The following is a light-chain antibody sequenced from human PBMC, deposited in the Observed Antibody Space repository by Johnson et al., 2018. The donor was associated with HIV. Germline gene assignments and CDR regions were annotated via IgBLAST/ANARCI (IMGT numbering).Light chain of an antibody. Sequence: SVLTQSPSVSAAPGQKVTISCSGSSSNIGNNYVSWYQQLPGTAPKLLIYDNNKRPSGIPDRFSGSKSGTSATLGITGLQTGDEADYYCGTWDSSPSAYVFGTGTKVTVL. V-gene: IGLV1-51*01. CDR1: SSNIGNNY. J-gene: IGLJ1*01. CDR3: GTWDSSPSAYV. CDR2: DNN.